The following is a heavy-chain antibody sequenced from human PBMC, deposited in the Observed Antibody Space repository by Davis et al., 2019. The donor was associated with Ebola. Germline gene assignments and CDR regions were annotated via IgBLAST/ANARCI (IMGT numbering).Heavy chain of an antibody. CDR2: INGDGSST. Sequence: HTGGSLRLSCAASGFTFSDYRIHWVRQAPGKGLVWVSRINGDGSSTNYADSVKGRFTISRDNAKNTLYVQMNSLRVEDTAVYYCVRGAPYNSGWYWRYSYGMDVWGKGTTVTVSS. CDR1: GFTFSDYR. D-gene: IGHD6-19*01. J-gene: IGHJ6*04. CDR3: VRGAPYNSGWYWRYSYGMDV. V-gene: IGHV3-74*01.